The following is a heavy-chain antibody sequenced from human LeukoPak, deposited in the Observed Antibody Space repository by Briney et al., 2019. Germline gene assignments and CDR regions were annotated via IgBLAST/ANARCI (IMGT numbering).Heavy chain of an antibody. CDR3: ARHVLRPFARTNYGSLFNWFDP. CDR2: INHSGST. D-gene: IGHD4-17*01. J-gene: IGHJ5*02. CDR1: GGSFSGYY. V-gene: IGHV4-34*01. Sequence: PSETLSLTCAVYGGSFSGYYWSWIRQPTGKGLEWIGEINHSGSTNYNPSLKSRVTISVDTSKNQFSLKLSSVTAADTAVYYCARHVLRPFARTNYGSLFNWFDPWGQGTLVTVSS.